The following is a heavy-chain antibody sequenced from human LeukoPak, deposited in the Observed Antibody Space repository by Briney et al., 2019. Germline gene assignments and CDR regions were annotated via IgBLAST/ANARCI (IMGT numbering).Heavy chain of an antibody. Sequence: PGGSLRLSCAASGFTFSSYEMNWVRQAPGKGLEWVSYISSSGSTIYYADSVKGRFTISRDNAKNSLYLQMNSLRAEDTAVYYCARSESLLWFGELLPNNWFDPWGQGTLVTVSS. CDR1: GFTFSSYE. D-gene: IGHD3-10*01. CDR2: ISSSGSTI. CDR3: ARSESLLWFGELLPNNWFDP. V-gene: IGHV3-48*03. J-gene: IGHJ5*02.